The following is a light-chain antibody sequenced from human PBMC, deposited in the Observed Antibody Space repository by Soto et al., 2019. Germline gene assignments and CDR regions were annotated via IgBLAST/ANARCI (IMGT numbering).Light chain of an antibody. J-gene: IGLJ2*01. V-gene: IGLV2-14*01. CDR1: TGDIGYYNY. CDR3: SSYTTNSTLV. CDR2: EVT. Sequence: QSALTQPASVSGSPGQSITISCTGTTGDIGYYNYVSWYQQHPGKAPKLIIYEVTNRPSGVSSRFSGSKSGNTACLSISGLQAEDEADYFCSSYTTNSTLVFGAGTKLTVL.